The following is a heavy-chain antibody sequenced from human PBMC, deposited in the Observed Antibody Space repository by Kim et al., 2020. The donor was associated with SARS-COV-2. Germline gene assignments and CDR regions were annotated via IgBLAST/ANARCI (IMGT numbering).Heavy chain of an antibody. V-gene: IGHV3-15*01. CDR2: IKSKTDGGTT. CDR3: TTDLKEQWPGPYYYDYYGMDV. CDR1: GFTFSNAW. D-gene: IGHD6-19*01. Sequence: GGSLRLSCAASGFTFSNAWMTWVRQAPGKGLEWVGRIKSKTDGGTTDYAAPVKGRFTISRDDSKNTLYLQMNSLKTEDTAVYYCTTDLKEQWPGPYYYDYYGMDVWGQGTTVAVSS. J-gene: IGHJ6*02.